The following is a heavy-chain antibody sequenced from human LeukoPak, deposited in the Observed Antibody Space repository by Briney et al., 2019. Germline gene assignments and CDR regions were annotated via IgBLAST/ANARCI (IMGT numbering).Heavy chain of an antibody. D-gene: IGHD3-22*01. J-gene: IGHJ6*03. Sequence: PGGSLRLSCAAPGFVVSSNNMTWVRQAPGKGLERVSVIYSGGSTYDADYAKGRFTTSTANSKKTVYLQMNSMRAEDTTVHYCARVLGYDSIGYHSDYMDVWGKGPTVTVTS. CDR3: ARVLGYDSIGYHSDYMDV. CDR1: GFVVSSNN. V-gene: IGHV3-53*01. CDR2: IYSGGST.